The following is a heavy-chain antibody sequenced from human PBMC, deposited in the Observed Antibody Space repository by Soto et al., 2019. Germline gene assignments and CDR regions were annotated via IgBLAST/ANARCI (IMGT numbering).Heavy chain of an antibody. Sequence: KVSCKASGGTFSSYAISWVRQAPGQGLEWMGGIIPIFGTANYAQKFQGRVTITADKSTSTAYMELSSLRSEDTAVYYCARSRYKWNYRVHEFDIWGQGTMVTV. CDR1: GGTFSSYA. D-gene: IGHD1-7*01. V-gene: IGHV1-69*06. J-gene: IGHJ3*02. CDR3: ARSRYKWNYRVHEFDI. CDR2: IIPIFGTA.